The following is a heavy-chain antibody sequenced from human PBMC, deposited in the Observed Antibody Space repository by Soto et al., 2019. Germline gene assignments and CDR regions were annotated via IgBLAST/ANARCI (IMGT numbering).Heavy chain of an antibody. J-gene: IGHJ3*02. Sequence: SVKVSCKASGYTFTGYYMHWVRQAPGQGLEWMGWINPNSGGTNYAQKFQGWVTMTRDTSISTAYMELSRLRSDDTAVYYCARTGGYSYGNDAFDIWGQGTMVTVSS. CDR3: ARTGGYSYGNDAFDI. CDR1: GYTFTGYY. CDR2: INPNSGGT. D-gene: IGHD5-18*01. V-gene: IGHV1-2*04.